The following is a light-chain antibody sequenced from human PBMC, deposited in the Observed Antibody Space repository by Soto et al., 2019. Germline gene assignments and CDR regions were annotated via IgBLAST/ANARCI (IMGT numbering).Light chain of an antibody. CDR3: SSYTSSSTSV. CDR2: DVT. CDR1: NSDVGGYDY. V-gene: IGLV2-14*01. J-gene: IGLJ1*01. Sequence: QSALTQPASVSGSPGQSITVSCTGTNSDVGGYDYVSWYQQHPGKAPKLMIYDVTNRPSGVSNRFSGSKSGNTASLTISGLQAEDEADYYCSSYTSSSTSVFGTWTKLTVL.